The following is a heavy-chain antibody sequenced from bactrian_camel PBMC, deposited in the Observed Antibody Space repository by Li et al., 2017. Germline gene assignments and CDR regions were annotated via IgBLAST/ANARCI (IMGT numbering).Heavy chain of an antibody. J-gene: IGHJ4*01. CDR1: GYTDNFNS. CDR2: ITDRGAT. D-gene: IGHD2*01. CDR3: AADHADFMILLASGTWSECETIRRSLGA. Sequence: VQLVESGGGSVQAGGVLRLSCAADGYTDNFNSMGWFRQAPGKEREGVAGITDRGATKYTDSVKGRFTISKDNAKNTVSLQMNSLKSEDTAVYYCAADHADFMILLASGTWSECETIRRSLGAWGQGTQVTVS. V-gene: IGHV3S53*01.